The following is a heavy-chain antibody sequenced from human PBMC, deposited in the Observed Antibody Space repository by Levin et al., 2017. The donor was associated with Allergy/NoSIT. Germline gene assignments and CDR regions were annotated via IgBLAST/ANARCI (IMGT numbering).Heavy chain of an antibody. D-gene: IGHD2-21*02. V-gene: IGHV3-74*01. J-gene: IGHJ6*02. CDR2: ISSDGSST. CDR1: GFTFSSYW. CDR3: ARPIDVTSRNGMDV. Sequence: GESLKISCAASGFTFSSYWMHWVRQVPGKGLVWVSRISSDGSSTNYADSVKGRFTISRDNAKNTLYLQMNSLRVEDTAVYYCARPIDVTSRNGMDVWGQGTTVTVSS.